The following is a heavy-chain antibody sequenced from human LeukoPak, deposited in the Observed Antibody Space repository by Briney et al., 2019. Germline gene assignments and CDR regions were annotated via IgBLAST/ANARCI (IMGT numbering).Heavy chain of an antibody. CDR1: GDSVSSNSAA. CDR2: TYYRSKCYN. J-gene: IGHJ6*02. Sequence: SQTLSLTCAISGDSVSSNSAAWNSIRQSPSRGLEWLGRTYYRSKCYNDYAVSVKSRITINPDTSQNQFSLQLNSVTPEGTAVYYCARVRIAAAGVFPNYYYYGMDVWGQGTTVTVSS. CDR3: ARVRIAAAGVFPNYYYYGMDV. D-gene: IGHD6-13*01. V-gene: IGHV6-1*01.